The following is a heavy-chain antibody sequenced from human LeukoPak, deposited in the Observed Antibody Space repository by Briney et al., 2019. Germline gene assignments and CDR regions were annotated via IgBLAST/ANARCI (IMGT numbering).Heavy chain of an antibody. V-gene: IGHV3-23*01. D-gene: IGHD6-13*01. CDR2: INTSGGTT. CDR1: GFTFSSYA. J-gene: IGHJ4*02. CDR3: AKDLISTWYDY. Sequence: GGSLRLSCAASGFTFSSYAMSWVRQAPGMGLEWVSVINTSGGTTYYADSVKGRFTISRDNSKNTLFLQMNSLRAEDTAVYYCAKDLISTWYDYWGQGTLVTVSS.